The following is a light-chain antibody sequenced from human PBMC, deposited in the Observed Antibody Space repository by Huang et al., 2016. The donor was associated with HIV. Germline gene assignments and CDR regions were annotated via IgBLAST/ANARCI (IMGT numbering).Light chain of an antibody. CDR2: DAS. V-gene: IGKV1-33*01. CDR1: QDITKF. J-gene: IGKJ2*01. CDR3: QHYDSLPYT. Sequence: DIQMTQSPSSLAASVGDRVTITCQASQDITKFLNWYQQKPGQPTKLLMYDASTLETGVPSRFSGSGSGTHFSFTISSLQPEDFAIYYCQHYDSLPYTFGQGTKLEIK.